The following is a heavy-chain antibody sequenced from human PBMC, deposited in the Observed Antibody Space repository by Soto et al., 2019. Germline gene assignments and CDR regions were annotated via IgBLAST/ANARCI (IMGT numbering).Heavy chain of an antibody. Sequence: GESLKISCKGSGYTFTSQWIGWVRQMPGKGLEWVGIIFPVDSDTRYSPSVQGQVTISADRSISTAFLQWSSLKASDTAMYYWARHTNRAFDYWGQGTLVTVSS. V-gene: IGHV5-51*01. CDR2: IFPVDSDT. CDR1: GYTFTSQW. CDR3: ARHTNRAFDY. D-gene: IGHD3-3*01. J-gene: IGHJ4*02.